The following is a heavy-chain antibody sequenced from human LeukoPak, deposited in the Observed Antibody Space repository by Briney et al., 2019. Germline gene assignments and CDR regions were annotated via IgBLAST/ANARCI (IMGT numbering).Heavy chain of an antibody. Sequence: SETLSLTCTVSGGSISSYYWSWIRQPPGKGLEWIGYIYYSRSTNYNPSLKSRVTISVDTSKNQFSLKLSSVTAADTAVYYCARGGGYDSSGPFPFDPWGQGTLVTISS. CDR1: GGSISSYY. D-gene: IGHD3-22*01. J-gene: IGHJ5*02. CDR3: ARGGGYDSSGPFPFDP. CDR2: IYYSRST. V-gene: IGHV4-59*01.